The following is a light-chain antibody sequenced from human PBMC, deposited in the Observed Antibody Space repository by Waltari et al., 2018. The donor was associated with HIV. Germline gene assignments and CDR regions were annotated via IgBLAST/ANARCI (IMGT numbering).Light chain of an antibody. CDR1: SSDVGGYNY. J-gene: IGLJ3*02. Sequence: QSALTQPRSVSGSPGQPVTISCPGTSSDVGGYNYVSWYQQHPGKAPKLMIYDVSKRPSGVPDRFSGSKSGNTASLTISGLQAEDEADYYCCSYAGSYTWVFGGGTKLTVL. V-gene: IGLV2-11*01. CDR2: DVS. CDR3: CSYAGSYTWV.